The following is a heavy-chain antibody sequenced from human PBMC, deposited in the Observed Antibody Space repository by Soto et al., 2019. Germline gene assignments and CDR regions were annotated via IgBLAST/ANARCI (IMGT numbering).Heavy chain of an antibody. Sequence: EVQLVESGGGLVQPGGSLRLSCVASGFTFGRYWMHWVRQAPGKGLVWVSRMNSVGSTTSYADSVKGRVTISRDNAKNTLYLQLSSLRDENTAVNFGARVGGGSYHLESWGLGTLVTVSA. CDR1: GFTFGRYW. V-gene: IGHV3-74*01. CDR3: ARVGGGSYHLES. J-gene: IGHJ4*02. CDR2: MNSVGSTT. D-gene: IGHD2-15*01.